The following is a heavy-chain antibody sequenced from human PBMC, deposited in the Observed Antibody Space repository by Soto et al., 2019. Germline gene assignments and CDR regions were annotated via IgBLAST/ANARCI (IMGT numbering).Heavy chain of an antibody. CDR3: ARGDKGGFDL. V-gene: IGHV3-23*01. D-gene: IGHD2-21*02. J-gene: IGHJ3*01. Sequence: GGSLRLSCAASGCTFSSYAMSWVRQAPGKGLEWVSAISGSGANTYYADSVKGRFTISRDNSKNTLFLQMNSLRAEDSAVYYCARGDKGGFDLWGQGTTVTVSS. CDR2: ISGSGANT. CDR1: GCTFSSYA.